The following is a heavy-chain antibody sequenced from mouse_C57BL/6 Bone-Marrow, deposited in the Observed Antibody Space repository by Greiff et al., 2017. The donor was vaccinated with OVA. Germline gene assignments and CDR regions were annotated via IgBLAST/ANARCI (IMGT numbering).Heavy chain of an antibody. V-gene: IGHV5-17*01. CDR2: ISSGSSTI. CDR1: GFTFSDCG. Sequence: EVMLVESGGGLVKPGGSLKLSCAASGFTFSDCGMHWVRQAPEKGLEWVAYISSGSSTIYYADTVKGRFTISRDNAKNTLFLQMTSLRSEDTAMYYCAKKNYYYGSSSYAMDYWGQGTSVTVSS. J-gene: IGHJ4*01. D-gene: IGHD1-1*01. CDR3: AKKNYYYGSSSYAMDY.